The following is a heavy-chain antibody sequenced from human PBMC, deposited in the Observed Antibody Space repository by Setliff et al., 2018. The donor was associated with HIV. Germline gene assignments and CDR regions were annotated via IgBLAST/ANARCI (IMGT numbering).Heavy chain of an antibody. CDR3: AKTTTAYYYYMDV. CDR1: GFTFSSYG. Sequence: PGGSLRLSCAASGFTFSSYGMHWVRQAPGKGLEWVSLISYDGSKKYYADSVKGRFTISRDNAKNSLYLQVNSLRPEDTAFYYCAKTTTAYYYYMDVWGKGTTVTVSS. J-gene: IGHJ6*03. V-gene: IGHV3-30*18. D-gene: IGHD4-17*01. CDR2: ISYDGSKK.